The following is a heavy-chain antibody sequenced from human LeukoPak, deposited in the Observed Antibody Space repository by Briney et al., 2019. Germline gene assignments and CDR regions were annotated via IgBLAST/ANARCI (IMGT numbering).Heavy chain of an antibody. Sequence: GASVKVSCKASGYTFTGYYMHWVRQARGQGLEWMGWINPNSGGTNYAQKFQGRVTMTRDTSISTAYMELSRLRSDDTAVYYCAREGAIRFLEWLNWFDPWGQGTLVTVSS. D-gene: IGHD3-3*01. J-gene: IGHJ5*02. CDR3: AREGAIRFLEWLNWFDP. V-gene: IGHV1-2*02. CDR1: GYTFTGYY. CDR2: INPNSGGT.